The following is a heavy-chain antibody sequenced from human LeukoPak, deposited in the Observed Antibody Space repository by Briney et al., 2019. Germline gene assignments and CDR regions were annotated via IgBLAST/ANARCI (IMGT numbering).Heavy chain of an antibody. Sequence: NPSETLSLTCTVSGGSISSSSYYWGWVRQPPGKGLEWVGSIYYSGSTYYNPSLKSRVTISVDTSKNHFSLKLSSVPAADTAVYSCASTLNLRWPTRGDYWGQGTLVTVSS. CDR1: GGSISSSSYY. D-gene: IGHD3-10*01. V-gene: IGHV4-39*02. CDR3: ASTLNLRWPTRGDY. CDR2: IYYSGST. J-gene: IGHJ4*02.